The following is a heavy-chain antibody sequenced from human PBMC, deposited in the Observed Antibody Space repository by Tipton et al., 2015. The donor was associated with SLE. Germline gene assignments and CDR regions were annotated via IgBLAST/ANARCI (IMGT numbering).Heavy chain of an antibody. V-gene: IGHV4-61*01. Sequence: LRLSCNVSGGSVNSGSYYWSWIRQPPGKGLEWIGYLHYSGTTNQNPSLKSRVTISMDASKSQFSLKLNSVTAADTAVYYCARDWRDSGWYGGFDSWAQGTLVTVSS. CDR1: GGSVNSGSYY. CDR3: ARDWRDSGWYGGFDS. CDR2: LHYSGTT. J-gene: IGHJ4*02. D-gene: IGHD6-19*01.